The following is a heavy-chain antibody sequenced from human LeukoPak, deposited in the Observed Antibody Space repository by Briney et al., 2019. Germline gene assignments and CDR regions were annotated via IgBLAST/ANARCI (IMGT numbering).Heavy chain of an antibody. Sequence: GASVKVSCKASGGTFSSYAISWVRQAPGQGLEWMGRIIPILGIANYAQKFRGRVTITADKSTSTAYMELSSLRSEDTAVYYCARGSGTYYDILTGKYYFDYWGQGTLVTVSS. CDR2: IIPILGIA. J-gene: IGHJ4*02. CDR1: GGTFSSYA. D-gene: IGHD3-9*01. CDR3: ARGSGTYYDILTGKYYFDY. V-gene: IGHV1-69*04.